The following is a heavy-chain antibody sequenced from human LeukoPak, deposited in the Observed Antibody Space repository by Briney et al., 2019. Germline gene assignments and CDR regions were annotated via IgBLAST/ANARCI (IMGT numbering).Heavy chain of an antibody. CDR1: GGSITSYY. CDR2: IHTSGST. Sequence: SETLSLTCTGSGGSITSYYWTYIRQPAGKGLEWIGRIHTSGSTNYNPSLKSRVTMSVDTSKNQFSLNLSFVTAADTAMYYCAREFSGTSIAARVFDSWGQGTLVTVSS. V-gene: IGHV4-4*07. J-gene: IGHJ4*02. CDR3: AREFSGTSIAARVFDS. D-gene: IGHD6-6*01.